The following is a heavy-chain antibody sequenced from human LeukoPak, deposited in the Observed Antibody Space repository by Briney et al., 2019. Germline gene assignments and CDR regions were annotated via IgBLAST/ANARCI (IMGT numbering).Heavy chain of an antibody. V-gene: IGHV3-23*01. CDR3: VRGYSFGPYGMDV. D-gene: IGHD2-15*01. J-gene: IGHJ6*02. Sequence: PGGSLRLSCAASGFTFSSYAMSWVRQAPGKGLEWVSGISGSGGSTNYGDSVKGRFTISRDNSKNTLYLQMSSPRAEDTAVYFCVRGYSFGPYGMDVWGQGTTVTVSS. CDR2: ISGSGGST. CDR1: GFTFSSYA.